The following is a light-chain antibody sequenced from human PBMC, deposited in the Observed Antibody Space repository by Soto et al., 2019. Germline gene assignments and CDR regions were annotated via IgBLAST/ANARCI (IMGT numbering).Light chain of an antibody. CDR2: KAS. J-gene: IGKJ1*01. CDR1: QSISVW. V-gene: IGKV1-5*03. CDR3: QQYKSYSPT. Sequence: DIQMTQTPSTMSASVGDRVNIXXRASQSISVWLAWYQQKAGKAPNLXIYKASRLESGVPSRFSGSGAETEFTLTISGLQPGDSATYYCQQYKSYSPTFGQGTKVDI.